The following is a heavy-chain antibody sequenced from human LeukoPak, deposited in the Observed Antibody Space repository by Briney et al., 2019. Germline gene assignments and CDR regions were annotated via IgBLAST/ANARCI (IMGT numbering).Heavy chain of an antibody. CDR2: ISGSGGST. CDR3: AKNPANFDWSSDY. V-gene: IGHV3-23*01. Sequence: HPGGSLRLSCAASGFTFSSYAMSWVRQAPGKGLEWVSAISGSGGSTYYADSVKGRFTISRDNSKNTLYLQMNSLGAEDTAVYYCAKNPANFDWSSDYWGQGTLVTVSS. J-gene: IGHJ4*02. D-gene: IGHD3-9*01. CDR1: GFTFSSYA.